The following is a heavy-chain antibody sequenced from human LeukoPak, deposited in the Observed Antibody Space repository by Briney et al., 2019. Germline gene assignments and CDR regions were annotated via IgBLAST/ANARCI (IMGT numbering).Heavy chain of an antibody. CDR1: GLTFSSCA. CDR3: AKGDSSGWYGNFDY. D-gene: IGHD6-19*01. J-gene: IGHJ4*02. CDR2: ISDYGGST. V-gene: IGHV3-23*01. Sequence: PGGSLRLSCAASGLTFSSCAMGWVRQAPGKGLEWVSTISDYGGSTYYTDSVKGRFTISRDNSKNTLFLQMNSLRAEDTAVYYCAKGDSSGWYGNFDYWGQGTLVTVSS.